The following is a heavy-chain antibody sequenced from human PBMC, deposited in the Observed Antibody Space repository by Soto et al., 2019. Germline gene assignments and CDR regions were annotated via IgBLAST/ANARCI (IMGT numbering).Heavy chain of an antibody. V-gene: IGHV3-7*01. CDR3: LITTSAFDI. CDR1: GFTLSGYW. D-gene: IGHD4-4*01. J-gene: IGHJ3*02. CDR2: IKQDGSEI. Sequence: EVQLVESGGGVVQPGRSLRLSCAASGFTLSGYWMSWVRQAPGKGLEWVANIKQDGSEIYYVDSVKGRFTISRDNAKNSLFLQMNSLRAEDTAVYYCLITTSAFDIWGQGTLVTVSS.